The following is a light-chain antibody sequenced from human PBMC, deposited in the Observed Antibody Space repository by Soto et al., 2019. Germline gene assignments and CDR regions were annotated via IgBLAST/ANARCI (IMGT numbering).Light chain of an antibody. J-gene: IGLJ1*01. CDR1: SSNIGAGYD. V-gene: IGLV1-40*01. CDR2: ANN. Sequence: QLVLTQPPSVSGAPGQRVTISCTGSSSNIGAGYDVHWYQQLPGTAPKLLIYANNNRPSGVPDRFSGSKSGTSASLAITGLQAEDEANYYCQSYDSSLSDSYVFGTGTKLTVL. CDR3: QSYDSSLSDSYV.